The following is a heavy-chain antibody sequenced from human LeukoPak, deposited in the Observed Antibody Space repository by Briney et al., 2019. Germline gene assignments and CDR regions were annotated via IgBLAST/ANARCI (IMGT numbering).Heavy chain of an antibody. CDR1: GFTFSSYT. V-gene: IGHV3-21*01. J-gene: IGHJ3*02. CDR3: ARGTTAADI. CDR2: ISSSSIYI. D-gene: IGHD1-7*01. Sequence: GGSLRLSCAASGFTFSSYTMNWVRQAPGKGLEWVSSISSSSIYINYSDSVKGRFTISRDNAKNSLYLQMSSLRAEDTAVYYCARGTTAADIWGQGTMVTVSS.